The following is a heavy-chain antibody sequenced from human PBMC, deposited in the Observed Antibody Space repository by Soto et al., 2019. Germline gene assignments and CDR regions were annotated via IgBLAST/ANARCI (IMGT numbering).Heavy chain of an antibody. CDR2: ISSSSSTI. D-gene: IGHD3-16*02. CDR3: ARATLGHYKRDYIWGSYRPDAFDI. V-gene: IGHV3-48*01. CDR1: GFTFSSYS. Sequence: GGSLRLSCAASGFTFSSYSMNWVRQAPGKGLEWVSYISSSSSTIYYADSVKGRFTISRDNAKNSLYLQMNSLRAEDTAVYYCARATLGHYKRDYIWGSYRPDAFDIWGQGTMVTVSS. J-gene: IGHJ3*02.